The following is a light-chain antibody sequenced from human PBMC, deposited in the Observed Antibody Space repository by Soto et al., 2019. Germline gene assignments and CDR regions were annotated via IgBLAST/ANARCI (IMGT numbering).Light chain of an antibody. CDR3: QQYNNWPPLT. Sequence: EVVMTQSPATLSVSPGERVTLSCRASQSVRSNLAWYLQQPGQAPSLLIYGASSRATGIPARFSASGSGTEFTLTISSLQSEDFAVYYCQQYNNWPPLTFGGGTKVEIK. V-gene: IGKV3-15*01. CDR1: QSVRSN. J-gene: IGKJ4*01. CDR2: GAS.